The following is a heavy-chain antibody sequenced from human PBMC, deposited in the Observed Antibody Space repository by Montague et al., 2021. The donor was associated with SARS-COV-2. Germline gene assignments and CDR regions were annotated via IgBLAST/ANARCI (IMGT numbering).Heavy chain of an antibody. CDR1: HGSTSSSSYY. Sequence: SDTLSLTCTVSHGSTSSSSYYWGWIRQPPGKGLEWNGGIYHTGRTYNNPSLKSRVTLSVDTSRNQFSLKVSSVTAAETAMYYCAVVDILTGYSLNYWGQGTLVTVSS. CDR2: IYHTGRT. V-gene: IGHV4-39*01. J-gene: IGHJ4*02. D-gene: IGHD3-9*01. CDR3: AVVDILTGYSLNY.